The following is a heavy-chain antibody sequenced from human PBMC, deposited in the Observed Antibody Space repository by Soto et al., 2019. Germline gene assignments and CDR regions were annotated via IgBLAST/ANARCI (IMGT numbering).Heavy chain of an antibody. CDR3: ATTVVPAVIGLRGASFDP. CDR1: VGSISSYY. J-gene: IGHJ5*02. Sequence: SETLSLTCTVSVGSISSYYVSYIRQPPGQGLEWIAYISYNGSTNYNPSLKSRVTISVDTSNNQFSLKLSSVTAADTAVYYCATTVVPAVIGLRGASFDPWGQGTLVTVS. V-gene: IGHV4-59*01. D-gene: IGHD2-2*02. CDR2: ISYNGST.